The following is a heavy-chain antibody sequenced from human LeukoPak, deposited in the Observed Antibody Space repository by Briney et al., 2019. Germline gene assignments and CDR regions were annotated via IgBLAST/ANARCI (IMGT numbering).Heavy chain of an antibody. CDR1: GDSISTYY. J-gene: IGHJ4*02. D-gene: IGHD6-13*01. V-gene: IGHV4-4*07. CDR3: ARDFLSSKWYYFDY. Sequence: SETLSLTCTVSGDSISTYYWNWIRQPAGKGLEWIGRIYTSGSTNYNPSLKSRVIMSVDTSKNQFSLKLSSVTAADTAVYYCARDFLSSKWYYFDYWGQGTLVTVSS. CDR2: IYTSGST.